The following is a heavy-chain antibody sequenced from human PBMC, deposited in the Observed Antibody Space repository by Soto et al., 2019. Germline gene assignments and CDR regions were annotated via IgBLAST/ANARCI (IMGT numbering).Heavy chain of an antibody. CDR3: ARDHIKYSSGWTGFFDY. CDR2: IIPIFGTA. J-gene: IGHJ4*02. V-gene: IGHV1-69*13. Sequence: SVKVSCKASGGTFSSYAISWVRQAPGQGLEWMGGIIPIFGTANYAQKFQGRVTITADESTSTAYMELSSLRSEDTAVYYCARDHIKYSSGWTGFFDYWGQGTLVTVSS. CDR1: GGTFSSYA. D-gene: IGHD6-19*01.